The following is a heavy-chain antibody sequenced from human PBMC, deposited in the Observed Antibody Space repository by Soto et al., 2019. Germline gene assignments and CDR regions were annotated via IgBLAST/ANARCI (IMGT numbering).Heavy chain of an antibody. CDR2: IYYSGST. J-gene: IGHJ5*02. V-gene: IGHV4-30-4*01. D-gene: IGHD4-17*01. CDR1: GGPISSGDYY. Sequence: NPSETLSLTCTVSGGPISSGDYYWSWIRQPPGKGLEWIGYIYYSGSTYYNPSLKSRVTISVDTSKNQFSLKLSSVTAADTAVYYCALFHDYGDHGRWIVLWGQGILVTVFS. CDR3: ALFHDYGDHGRWIVL.